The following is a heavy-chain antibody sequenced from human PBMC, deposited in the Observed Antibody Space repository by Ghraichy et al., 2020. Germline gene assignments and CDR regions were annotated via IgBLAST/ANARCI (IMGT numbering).Heavy chain of an antibody. Sequence: GESLNISCAASGFTFKNFAMHWVRQAPGKGLGSVAIISFDGGNKYYVDSVKGRFTISRDNSKNTLHLQMNSLRGDDTAIYYCARDMGSFSKIDYWGQGTLVTVSS. CDR2: ISFDGGNK. D-gene: IGHD6-13*01. CDR3: ARDMGSFSKIDY. CDR1: GFTFKNFA. J-gene: IGHJ4*02. V-gene: IGHV3-30*01.